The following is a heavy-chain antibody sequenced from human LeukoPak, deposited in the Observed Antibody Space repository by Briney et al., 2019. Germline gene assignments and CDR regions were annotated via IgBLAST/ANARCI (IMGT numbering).Heavy chain of an antibody. CDR3: ARRAGAYSHPYDY. CDR2: IYSDNT. J-gene: IGHJ4*02. D-gene: IGHD2-15*01. CDR1: GFPISSNS. V-gene: IGHV3-53*01. Sequence: GGSLRLSCTVSGFPISSNSMSWVRPAAGTGVEWVSFIYSDNTHYSDSVKGRFTISRDNSTNSLYLQMNSLRAEDTAVSYCARRAGAYSHPYDYGGQGTLVTVS.